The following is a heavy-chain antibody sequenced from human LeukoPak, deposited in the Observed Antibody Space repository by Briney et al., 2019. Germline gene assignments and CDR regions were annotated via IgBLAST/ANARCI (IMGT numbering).Heavy chain of an antibody. D-gene: IGHD3-3*01. J-gene: IGHJ4*02. CDR1: GFTFSSYA. V-gene: IGHV3-30*04. CDR3: ARDLGD. Sequence: GGSLRLSCAASGFTFSSYAMHWVRQAPGKGLEWVAVISYDGSNKYYADSVKGRFTISRDNSKNTLYLQMNSLRAEDTAVYYCARDLGDWGQGTLVTVSS. CDR2: ISYDGSNK.